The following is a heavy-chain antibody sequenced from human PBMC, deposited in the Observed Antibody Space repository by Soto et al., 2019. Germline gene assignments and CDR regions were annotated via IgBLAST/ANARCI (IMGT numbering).Heavy chain of an antibody. J-gene: IGHJ4*02. CDR3: AKLRPREPGWGGYHFEH. D-gene: IGHD2-15*01. Sequence: EVQLLESGGGLVQPGGSLRLSCAASGFAFGNSVMGYVRQAPGKGLEWVSSIRGDNAEYYADSVKGRFTISRDNSNNMLYLQMSYLRIEDTAVYYCAKLRPREPGWGGYHFEHWGQGALVTVST. CDR1: GFAFGNSV. V-gene: IGHV3-23*01. CDR2: IRGDNAE.